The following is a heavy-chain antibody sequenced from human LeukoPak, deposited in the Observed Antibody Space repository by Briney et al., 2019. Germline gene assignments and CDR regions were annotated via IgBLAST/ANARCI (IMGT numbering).Heavy chain of an antibody. CDR3: ARDLLSWGMDV. D-gene: IGHD2-15*01. V-gene: IGHV3-11*01. J-gene: IGHJ6*02. CDR2: ISSSGSTI. CDR1: GFTFSDYY. Sequence: GGSLRLSCAASGFTFSDYYMSWLRQAPGKGLEWVSYISSSGSTIYYADSVKGRFTIYRDNAKNSLYLQMNSLRAEDTAVYYCARDLLSWGMDVWGQGTTVTVSS.